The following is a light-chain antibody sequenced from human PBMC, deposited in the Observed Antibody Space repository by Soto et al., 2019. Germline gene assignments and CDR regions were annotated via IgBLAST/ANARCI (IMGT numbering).Light chain of an antibody. J-gene: IGKJ1*01. CDR1: QSVSSY. V-gene: IGKV3D-15*01. Sequence: EIVMTQSPATLSVSPGERATLSCRASQSVSSYLAWYQQKPGQAPRLLIYEASNRATGIPARFIGNGSGTEFTLTISSLQSEDFAVYYCQQYNNWWTFGQGTKVDI. CDR3: QQYNNWWT. CDR2: EAS.